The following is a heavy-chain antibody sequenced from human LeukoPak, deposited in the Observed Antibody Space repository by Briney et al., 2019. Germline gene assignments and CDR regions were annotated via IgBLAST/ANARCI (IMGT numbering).Heavy chain of an antibody. D-gene: IGHD2-21*01. J-gene: IGHJ4*02. CDR1: GVTLSNYA. Sequence: GGSLRLSCVASGVTLSNYAMSWARQAPGKGPEWVCYINAFSSAIYYADSVKGRFTISRENAKSSLSLQMNSLRAEDTAVYYCTRDGRAPDVVPFDHWGQGTLVTVSS. CDR3: TRDGRAPDVVPFDH. V-gene: IGHV3-48*01. CDR2: INAFSSAI.